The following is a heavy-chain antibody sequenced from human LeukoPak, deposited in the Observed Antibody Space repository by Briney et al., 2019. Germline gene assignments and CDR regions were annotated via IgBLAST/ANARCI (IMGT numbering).Heavy chain of an antibody. J-gene: IGHJ4*02. D-gene: IGHD1-26*01. CDR2: ISYDGSNK. CDR1: GFTFSSYA. V-gene: IGHV3-30-3*01. Sequence: PGGSLRLSCAASGFTFSSYAMHWVRQAPGKGLEWVAVISYDGSNKYYADSVKGRFTISRDNSKNTLYLQMNSLRAEDTAVYYCAGDISGRYDYWGQGTLVTVSS. CDR3: AGDISGRYDY.